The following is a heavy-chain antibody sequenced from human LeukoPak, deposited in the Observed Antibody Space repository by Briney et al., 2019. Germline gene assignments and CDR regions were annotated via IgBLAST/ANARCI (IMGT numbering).Heavy chain of an antibody. CDR2: INPNSGGT. D-gene: IGHD6-6*01. Sequence: ASVKVSCKASGYTFTGYYMHWVRQAPGQGLEWMGWINPNSGGTNYAQKFQGRVTMTRDTSISTAYMELSRLRSDDTAVYYCARVEYSSSSAFDHWGQGTLVTVSS. J-gene: IGHJ4*02. CDR1: GYTFTGYY. CDR3: ARVEYSSSSAFDH. V-gene: IGHV1-2*02.